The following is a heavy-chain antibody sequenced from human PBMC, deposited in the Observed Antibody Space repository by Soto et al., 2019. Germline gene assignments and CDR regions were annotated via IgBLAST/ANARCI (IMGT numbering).Heavy chain of an antibody. D-gene: IGHD6-13*01. CDR2: IYPGDSDT. CDR3: ARDSGSSFWYYYYGMDV. CDR1: GYSFTSYW. Sequence: PGESLKSSCKGSGYSFTSYWIGWVRQIPGKGLEWMGIIYPGDSDTRYSPSFQGQVTISADKSISTAYLQWSSLKASDTAMYYCARDSGSSFWYYYYGMDVWGQGTTVTVSS. V-gene: IGHV5-51*01. J-gene: IGHJ6*02.